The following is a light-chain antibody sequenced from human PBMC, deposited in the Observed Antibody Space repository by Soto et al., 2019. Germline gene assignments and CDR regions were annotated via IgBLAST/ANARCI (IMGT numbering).Light chain of an antibody. CDR3: QQLSNWPKT. CDR1: QSVSSY. J-gene: IGKJ1*01. CDR2: DAS. Sequence: EIVLTQSPATLSLSPGERATLSCRASQSVSSYLAWYQQKPGQAPRLLIYDASNRATGIPARFSGSGSGTDFTLTISSLEPEDFAVYYRQQLSNWPKTFGQGFKVDIQ. V-gene: IGKV3-11*01.